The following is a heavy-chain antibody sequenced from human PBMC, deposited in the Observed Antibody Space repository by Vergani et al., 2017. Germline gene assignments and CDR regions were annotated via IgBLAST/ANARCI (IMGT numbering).Heavy chain of an antibody. CDR3: ARARVDYYGSGSYYKVGHWFDP. CDR2: IIPIFGTA. CDR1: GGTFSSYA. J-gene: IGHJ5*02. D-gene: IGHD3-10*01. Sequence: QVQLVQSGAEVKKPGSSVKVSCKASGGTFSSYAISWVRQAPGQGLEWMGRIIPIFGTANYAQKLQGIVTMTTDTSTSTAYMELRSLRSDDTAVYYCARARVDYYGSGSYYKVGHWFDPWGQGTLVTVSS. V-gene: IGHV1-69*05.